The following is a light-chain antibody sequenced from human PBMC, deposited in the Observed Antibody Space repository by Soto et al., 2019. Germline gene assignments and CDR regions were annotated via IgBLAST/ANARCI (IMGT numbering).Light chain of an antibody. V-gene: IGKV1-33*01. J-gene: IGKJ5*01. Sequence: IQMTQSPSSLSASVGDRVAITCXASQDITNYLNWYQQKPGKAPRLLLYDASSLETGVPSRFSGSGSGTDFTFTISSLQPEDIATYYCQHYDHLPITFGQGTRLEI. CDR3: QHYDHLPIT. CDR1: QDITNY. CDR2: DAS.